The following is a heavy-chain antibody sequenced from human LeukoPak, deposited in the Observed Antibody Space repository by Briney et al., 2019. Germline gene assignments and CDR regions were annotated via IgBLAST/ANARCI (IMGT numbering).Heavy chain of an antibody. Sequence: SETLSLTCIVSGGSIGTYFWSWIRQPAGKGLEWIGYIYYSGSTNYNPSLKSRVTISVDTSKNQFSLKLNSVTAADTAVYYCARFPGYCTGGSCYSLAGGDWFDPWGQGTLVTVSS. V-gene: IGHV4-59*08. CDR1: GGSIGTYF. CDR3: ARFPGYCTGGSCYSLAGGDWFDP. CDR2: IYYSGST. J-gene: IGHJ5*02. D-gene: IGHD2-15*01.